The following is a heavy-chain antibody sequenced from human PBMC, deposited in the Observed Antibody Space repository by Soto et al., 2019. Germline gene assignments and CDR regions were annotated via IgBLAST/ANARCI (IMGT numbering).Heavy chain of an antibody. CDR1: GFTFSNYG. Sequence: SLRLSCAAAGFTFSNYGMHWVRQAPGKGLEWVSAIFDGGGSTYYADSVKGRFTISRDNSKSTLYLQMNSLRAEDTALYYCAKGRSYYYYYGVDVWGQGTTVTVSS. CDR3: AKGRSYYYYYGVDV. V-gene: IGHV3-23*01. J-gene: IGHJ6*02. CDR2: IFDGGGST.